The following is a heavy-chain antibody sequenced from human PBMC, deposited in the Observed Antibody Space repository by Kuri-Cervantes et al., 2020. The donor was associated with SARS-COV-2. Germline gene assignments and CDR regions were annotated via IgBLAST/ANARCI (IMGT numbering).Heavy chain of an antibody. CDR2: ISSSSSYI. Sequence: GESLKISCAASGFTFSSYSMNWVRQAPGKGLEWVSSISSSSSYIYYADSVKGRFTISRDNAKNSLYLQMNSLRAEDTAVYYCARVHKAGATYYHYYMDVWGKGTTVTVSS. D-gene: IGHD1-26*01. V-gene: IGHV3-21*01. CDR1: GFTFSSYS. J-gene: IGHJ6*03. CDR3: ARVHKAGATYYHYYMDV.